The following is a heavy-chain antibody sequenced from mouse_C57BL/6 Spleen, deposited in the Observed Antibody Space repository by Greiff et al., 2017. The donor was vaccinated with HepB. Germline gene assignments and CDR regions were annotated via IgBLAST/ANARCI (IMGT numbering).Heavy chain of an antibody. V-gene: IGHV1-50*01. Sequence: QVQLQQPGAELVKPGASVKLSCKASGYTFTSYWMQWVKQRPGQGLEWIGEIDPSDSYTNYNQKFKGKATLTVDTSSRKAYMQLSSRTSEDAAVYYCARWVTTVVASTGTFDYWGQGTTLTVSS. D-gene: IGHD1-1*01. CDR2: IDPSDSYT. J-gene: IGHJ2*01. CDR1: GYTFTSYW. CDR3: ARWVTTVVASTGTFDY.